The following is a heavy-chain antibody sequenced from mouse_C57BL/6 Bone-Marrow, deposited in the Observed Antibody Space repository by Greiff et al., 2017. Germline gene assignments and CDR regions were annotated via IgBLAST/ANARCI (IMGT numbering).Heavy chain of an antibody. CDR1: GYTFTSYW. CDR2: IHPNSGST. D-gene: IGHD2-4*01. V-gene: IGHV1-64*01. CDR3: ARASEDYDPYYYAMDY. Sequence: VKLQQPGAELVKPGASVKLSCKASGYTFTSYWMHWVKQRPGQGLEWIGMIHPNSGSTNYNEKFKSKATLTVDKSSSTAYMQLSSLTSEDSAVYDCARASEDYDPYYYAMDYWGQGTSVTVSS. J-gene: IGHJ4*01.